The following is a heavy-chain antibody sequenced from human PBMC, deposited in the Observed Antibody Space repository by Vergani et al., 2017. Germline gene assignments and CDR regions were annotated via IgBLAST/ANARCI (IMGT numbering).Heavy chain of an antibody. J-gene: IGHJ4*02. D-gene: IGHD2-2*01. CDR2: IFRNGST. CDR3: ARLPYQQAVDN. V-gene: IGHV4-38-2*01. CDR1: GYSISSGYY. Sequence: QVQLQESGPGLVKPSETLSLTCSVSGYSISSGYYWGWIRQSPGRGLEWIGNIFRNGSTHYNPSLKSRLTISVGTSKNHFSLKLTSVTAADTAVYYCARLPYQQAVDNWGQGTLVTVSS.